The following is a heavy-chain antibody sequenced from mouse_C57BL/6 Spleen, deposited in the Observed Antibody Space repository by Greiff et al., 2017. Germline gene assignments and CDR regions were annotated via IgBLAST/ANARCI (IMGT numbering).Heavy chain of an antibody. Sequence: VQLQQSGAELVMPGASVKLSCKASGYTFTSYWMHWVHQRPGQGLEWIGRSDPSGSYTNYNQKFKGKSTLPVDKSSSTAYMQLSSLTAEDSAVYYCARSVSYYSNYAWFAYWGQGTLVTVSA. CDR3: ARSVSYYSNYAWFAY. CDR2: SDPSGSYT. D-gene: IGHD2-5*01. CDR1: GYTFTSYW. V-gene: IGHV1-69*01. J-gene: IGHJ3*01.